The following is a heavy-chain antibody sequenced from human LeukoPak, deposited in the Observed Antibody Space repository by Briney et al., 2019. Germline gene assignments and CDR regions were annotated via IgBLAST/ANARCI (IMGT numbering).Heavy chain of an antibody. V-gene: IGHV1-69*05. CDR1: GGTFSSYA. CDR3: AREPYCGGDCYYAFDI. J-gene: IGHJ3*02. D-gene: IGHD2-21*02. Sequence: SVKVSCKASGGTFSSYAISWVRQAPGQGLEWMGRIIPIFGTANYAQKFQGRVTITTDESTSTAYMELSSLGSEDTAVYYCAREPYCGGDCYYAFDIWGQGTMVTVSS. CDR2: IIPIFGTA.